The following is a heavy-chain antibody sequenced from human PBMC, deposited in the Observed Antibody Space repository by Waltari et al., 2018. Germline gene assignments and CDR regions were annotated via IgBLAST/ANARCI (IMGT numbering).Heavy chain of an antibody. Sequence: EGKLVGSGGGWVQPGGSLSLSGAVCGFTFRSSWVLWGGQAQGRGLEWLANIKQDGSDTYYVDSVRGRFTISRDNAKTSLYLQMTSLRVEDTAVYYCVKGGGSFDSWGQGTLVTVSS. CDR2: IKQDGSDT. D-gene: IGHD2-15*01. CDR1: GFTFRSSW. CDR3: VKGGGSFDS. V-gene: IGHV3-7*01. J-gene: IGHJ4*02.